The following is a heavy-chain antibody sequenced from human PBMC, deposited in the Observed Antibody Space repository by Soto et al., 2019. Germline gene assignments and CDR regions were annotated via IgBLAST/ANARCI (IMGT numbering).Heavy chain of an antibody. D-gene: IGHD3-10*01. CDR2: INSDGSST. CDR3: ARVWGRTKSSYYYYYGMDV. V-gene: IGHV3-74*01. J-gene: IGHJ6*02. CDR1: GFTFSSYW. Sequence: GGSLRLSCAASGFTFSSYWMHWVRQAPGKGLVWVSRINSDGSSTSYADSVKGRFTISRDNAKNTLYLQMNSLRAEDTAVYYCARVWGRTKSSYYYYYGMDVWGQGTTVTVSS.